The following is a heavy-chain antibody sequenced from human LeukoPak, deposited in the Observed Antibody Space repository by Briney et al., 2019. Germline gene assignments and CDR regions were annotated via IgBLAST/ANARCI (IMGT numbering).Heavy chain of an antibody. J-gene: IGHJ4*02. CDR3: ARNRSLTTTPGFDL. CDR2: IYHSGST. Sequence: KPSETLSLTCAVSGYSIRSGDYWGWIRQSPGKGLEWIGSIYHSGSTHYNPSLKSRVTISVDTSKNQFSLMLSSVTAADTAVYYCARNRSLTTTPGFDLWAQGTLVTVSS. CDR1: GYSIRSGDY. V-gene: IGHV4-38-2*01. D-gene: IGHD4-11*01.